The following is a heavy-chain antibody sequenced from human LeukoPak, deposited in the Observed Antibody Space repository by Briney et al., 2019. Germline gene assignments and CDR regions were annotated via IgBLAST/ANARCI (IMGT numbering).Heavy chain of an antibody. CDR2: IYYSGST. Sequence: GSLRLSCAASGFTVSSNYMSWVRQAPGKGLEWVGYIYYSGSTNYNPSLKSRVTISVDTSKNQFSLKLSSVTAADTAVYYCARDFLPDYYYYYGMDVWGQGTTVTVSS. J-gene: IGHJ6*02. V-gene: IGHV4-59*02. CDR1: GFTVSSNY. CDR3: ARDFLPDYYYYYGMDV.